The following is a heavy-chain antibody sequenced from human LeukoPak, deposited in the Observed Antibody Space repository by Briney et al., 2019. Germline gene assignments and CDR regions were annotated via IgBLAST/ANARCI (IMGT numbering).Heavy chain of an antibody. J-gene: IGHJ4*02. V-gene: IGHV3-7*03. CDR1: GFTFGYFW. CDR2: MKGDGSLI. D-gene: IGHD6-13*01. Sequence: GGSLRLSCAASGFTFGYFWMSWVRQAPGRGLQWVASMKGDGSLIHYVDSVKGRFTISRDNARNSLYLQMNSLRAEDTALYYCARDSRHLSSTRGGLKESRGAFFDYWGQGTLVTVSS. CDR3: ARDSRHLSSTRGGLKESRGAFFDY.